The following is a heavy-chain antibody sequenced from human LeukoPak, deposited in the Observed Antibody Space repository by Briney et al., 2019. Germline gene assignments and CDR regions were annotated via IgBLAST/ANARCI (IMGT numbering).Heavy chain of an antibody. Sequence: GGSRRLSCVTSGLTFNSYGFYWVRQAPGKGLEWVAVISYDGSKRYYADSVKGRFTISRDTSNKTAYLEMNSLRVDDTAVYYCARDVISRQMITLGLGFWGQGTLVTVSS. CDR1: GLTFNSYG. D-gene: IGHD1-20*01. J-gene: IGHJ4*02. V-gene: IGHV3-30*03. CDR3: ARDVISRQMITLGLGF. CDR2: ISYDGSKR.